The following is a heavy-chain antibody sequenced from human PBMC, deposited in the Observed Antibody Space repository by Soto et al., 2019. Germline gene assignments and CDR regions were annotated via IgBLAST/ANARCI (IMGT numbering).Heavy chain of an antibody. CDR2: IKSRSDGGTP. CDR3: TTDTRRISVFGVPWDS. Sequence: PGGSLRLSCAASGFTLSNAWMNWVRHTPGRGLEWVGRIKSRSDGGTPDYGAPVKGRFTISRDDSLNTVYLQMNSLTAEDTGVYYCTTDTRRISVFGVPWDSWGQGTLVTV. V-gene: IGHV3-15*01. J-gene: IGHJ4*02. D-gene: IGHD3-3*01. CDR1: GFTLSNAW.